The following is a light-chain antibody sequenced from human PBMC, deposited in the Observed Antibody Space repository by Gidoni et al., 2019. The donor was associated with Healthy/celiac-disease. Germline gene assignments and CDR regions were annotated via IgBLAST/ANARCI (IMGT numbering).Light chain of an antibody. J-gene: IGKJ2*01. CDR3: QQCYSTLMYT. V-gene: IGKV1-39*01. Sequence: DIQMTQSPSSLSASVGDRVTITCRASQSISSYLNWYQQKPGKAPKLLIYAASSLPSGVPSRFSGSGSGTDFTLTISSLQPEDFATYYCQQCYSTLMYTFGQGTKLEIK. CDR2: AAS. CDR1: QSISSY.